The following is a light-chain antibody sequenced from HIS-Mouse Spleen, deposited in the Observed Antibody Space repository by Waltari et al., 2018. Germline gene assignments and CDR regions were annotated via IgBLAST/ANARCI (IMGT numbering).Light chain of an antibody. V-gene: IGLV3-10*01. Sequence: SYELTQPPSVSVSPGQTARITCSGDAFPKKYAYWYQKKSGQAPVLVIYEESKRPPGIPERFSGSSSGTMATLTISGAQVEDAADYYCYSTDSSGNHRVFGGGTKLTVL. CDR1: AFPKKY. CDR2: EES. CDR3: YSTDSSGNHRV. J-gene: IGLJ2*01.